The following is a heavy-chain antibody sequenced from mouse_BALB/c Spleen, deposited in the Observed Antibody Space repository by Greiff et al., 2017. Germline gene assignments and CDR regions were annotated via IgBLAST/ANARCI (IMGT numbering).Heavy chain of an antibody. J-gene: IGHJ3*01. CDR1: GYSITSDYA. CDR3: ARGEVTWFAY. Sequence: EVQGVESGPGLVKPSQSLSLTCTVTGYSITSDYAWNWIRQFPGNKLEWMGYISYSGSTSYNPSLKSRISITRDTSKNQFFLQLNSVTTEDTATYYCARGEVTWFAYWGQGTLVTVSA. V-gene: IGHV3-2*02. CDR2: ISYSGST.